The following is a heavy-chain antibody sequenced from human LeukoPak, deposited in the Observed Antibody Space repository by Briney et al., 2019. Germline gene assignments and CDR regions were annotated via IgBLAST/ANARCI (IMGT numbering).Heavy chain of an antibody. Sequence: GESLRLSCAASGFILNTYPMNWVRQTPGKGLEWIAYIGSGSSTIYYADSVKGRLTVSSDNAKNSLFLQVNSLRDEDTAVYYCARDTRNWADYWGQGTLVTVSS. CDR3: ARDTRNWADY. CDR1: GFILNTYP. D-gene: IGHD7-27*01. CDR2: IGSGSSTI. V-gene: IGHV3-48*02. J-gene: IGHJ4*02.